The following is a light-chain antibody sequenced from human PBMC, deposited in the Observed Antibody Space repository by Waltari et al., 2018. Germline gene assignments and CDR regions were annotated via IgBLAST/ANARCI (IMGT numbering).Light chain of an antibody. CDR1: SSNIGKNY. Sequence: QSVLTQPPSVSAAPGQKVSISCSGSSSNIGKNYVSWYQQLPGTAPKLIIYDNNTRPSGIPDRVSGSKSGTSATLGITGLQTGDEADYYCATWDSSLSVGHVVFGGGTKLTVL. J-gene: IGLJ2*01. CDR3: ATWDSSLSVGHVV. CDR2: DNN. V-gene: IGLV1-51*01.